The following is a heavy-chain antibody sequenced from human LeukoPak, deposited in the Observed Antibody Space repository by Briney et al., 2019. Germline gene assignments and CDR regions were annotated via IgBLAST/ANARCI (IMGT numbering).Heavy chain of an antibody. CDR2: FDPEDGET. D-gene: IGHD1-26*01. Sequence: GASVKVSCKVSGYTLTELSMHWVRQAPGKGLEWMGGFDPEDGETIYAQKFQGRVTMTEDTSTDTAYMELSSLRSEDTAVYYCATSKWELHSRWFSYYFEYWGQGTLVTVSS. CDR3: ATSKWELHSRWFSYYFEY. J-gene: IGHJ4*02. CDR1: GYTLTELS. V-gene: IGHV1-24*01.